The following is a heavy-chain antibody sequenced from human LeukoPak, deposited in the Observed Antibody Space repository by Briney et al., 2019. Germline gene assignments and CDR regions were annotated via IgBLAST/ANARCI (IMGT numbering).Heavy chain of an antibody. V-gene: IGHV3-21*01. CDR3: ARLYDGSAYHADHFDY. Sequence: GRSLRLSCAASGFTFSSYEMNWVRQAPGKGLEWVSSISSSSSYIYYADSVKGRFTISRDNAKNSLYLQMNSLRAEDTAVYYCARLYDGSAYHADHFDYWGQGTLVIVSS. CDR1: GFTFSSYE. J-gene: IGHJ4*02. CDR2: ISSSSSYI. D-gene: IGHD3-22*01.